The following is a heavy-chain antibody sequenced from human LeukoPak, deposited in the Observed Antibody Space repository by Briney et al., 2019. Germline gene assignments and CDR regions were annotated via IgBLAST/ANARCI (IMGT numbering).Heavy chain of an antibody. J-gene: IGHJ3*02. D-gene: IGHD2-21*02. V-gene: IGHV5-51*01. CDR1: GYSFTTYW. CDR2: IYPGDSDA. Sequence: GESLKISCKGSGYSFTTYWIGWVRQMPGKGLEWMGIIYPGDSDARYSPSFQGQVTISVDKSISTAYLQWSSLKASDTAMYYCARQGRIVVVTTTHDAFDTWGQGTMVTVSS. CDR3: ARQGRIVVVTTTHDAFDT.